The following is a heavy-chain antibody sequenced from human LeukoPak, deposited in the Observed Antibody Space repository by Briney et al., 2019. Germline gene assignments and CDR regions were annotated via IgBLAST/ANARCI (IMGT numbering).Heavy chain of an antibody. J-gene: IGHJ4*02. V-gene: IGHV1-18*01. CDR1: GYTFSSYG. CDR2: ISGYNGNT. D-gene: IGHD3-10*01. CDR3: ARDLRTFSNYYGSVSYPRSFDY. Sequence: GASVKVSCKASGYTFSSYGISWVRQAPGQGLEWMGWISGYNGNTNYEQKLQGRVTMTTDTSTSTAYMELRSLRSDDTAVYYCARDLRTFSNYYGSVSYPRSFDYWGQGTLVTVSS.